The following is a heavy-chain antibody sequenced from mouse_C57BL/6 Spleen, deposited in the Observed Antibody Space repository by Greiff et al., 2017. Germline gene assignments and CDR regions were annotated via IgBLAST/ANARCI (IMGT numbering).Heavy chain of an antibody. CDR3: ARGELRRRRYFDY. J-gene: IGHJ2*01. CDR1: GYTFTSYW. D-gene: IGHD2-12*01. CDR2: IDPSDSYT. V-gene: IGHV1-69*01. Sequence: VQLQQPGAELVMPGASVTLSCKASGYTFTSYWMHWVKQRPGQGLEWIGEIDPSDSYTNYNQKFKGKSTLTVDKSSSTAYMQLSSLTSEDSAVYYCARGELRRRRYFDYWGQGTTLTVSS.